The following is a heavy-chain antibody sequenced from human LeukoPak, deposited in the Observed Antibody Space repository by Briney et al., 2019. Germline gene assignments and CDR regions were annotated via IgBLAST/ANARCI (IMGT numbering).Heavy chain of an antibody. CDR2: INHSGST. V-gene: IGHV4-38-2*02. Sequence: PSETLSLTCTVSGYSISSGYYWSWIRQPPGKGLEWIGEINHSGSTNYNPSLKSRVTISVDTSKNQFSLKLSSVTAADTAVYYCARHRRSSSWYRSRTPGRDYYMDVWGKGTTVTISS. J-gene: IGHJ6*03. CDR3: ARHRRSSSWYRSRTPGRDYYMDV. CDR1: GYSISSGYY. D-gene: IGHD6-13*01.